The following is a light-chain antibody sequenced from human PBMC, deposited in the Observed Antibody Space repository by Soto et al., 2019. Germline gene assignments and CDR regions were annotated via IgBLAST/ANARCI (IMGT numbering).Light chain of an antibody. V-gene: IGLV2-14*01. Sequence: QSALTQPASVSGSPGQSITISCTGISSDIGTYNYVSWYQQHPGKAPKIIIYEVTNRPSGVSDRFSGSKSANAASLTISGLQAEDEADYYCSSYTSSSTLVFGTGTKLTVL. CDR1: SSDIGTYNY. CDR3: SSYTSSSTLV. CDR2: EVT. J-gene: IGLJ1*01.